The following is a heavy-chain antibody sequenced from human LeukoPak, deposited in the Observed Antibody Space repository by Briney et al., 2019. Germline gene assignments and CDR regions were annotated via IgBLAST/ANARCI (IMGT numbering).Heavy chain of an antibody. CDR3: ARDIDDFWSGYLNV. CDR2: IIPIFGTA. J-gene: IGHJ6*02. V-gene: IGHV1-69*05. CDR1: GGTFSSYA. Sequence: WASVNVSCKASGGTFSSYAISWVRQAPGQGLEWMGGIIPIFGTANYAQKFQGRVTMTRDTSISTAYMELSRLRSDDTAVYYCARDIDDFWSGYLNVWGQGTTVTVSS. D-gene: IGHD3-3*01.